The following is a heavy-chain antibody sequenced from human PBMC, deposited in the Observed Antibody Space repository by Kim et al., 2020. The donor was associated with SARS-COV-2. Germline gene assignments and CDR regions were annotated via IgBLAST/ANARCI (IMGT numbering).Heavy chain of an antibody. D-gene: IGHD6-19*01. CDR3: ARAPGYSSGWYESDWFDP. CDR1: GGSISSYY. J-gene: IGHJ5*02. V-gene: IGHV4-59*01. CDR2: IYYSGST. Sequence: SETLSLTCTVSGGSISSYYWSWIRQPPGKGLEWIGYIYYSGSTNYNPSLKSRVTISVDTSKNQFSLKLSSVTAADTAVYYCARAPGYSSGWYESDWFDPWGQGTLVTVSS.